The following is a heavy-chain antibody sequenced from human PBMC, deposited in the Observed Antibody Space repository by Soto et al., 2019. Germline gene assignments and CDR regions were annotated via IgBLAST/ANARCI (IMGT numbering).Heavy chain of an antibody. CDR1: GFTLSSYA. V-gene: IGHV3-23*01. Sequence: EVQLLESGGCLVQPGGSLRLSCAASGFTLSSYAMSWVRQAPGKGLEWVSAISGSGGSTYYADSVKGRFTIATDNSKNTLYLQMNSLRAEDTAVYYCAKVVPSFYSRDLDYFDYWGQGTLVTVSS. J-gene: IGHJ4*02. CDR3: AKVVPSFYSRDLDYFDY. CDR2: ISGSGGST. D-gene: IGHD4-4*01.